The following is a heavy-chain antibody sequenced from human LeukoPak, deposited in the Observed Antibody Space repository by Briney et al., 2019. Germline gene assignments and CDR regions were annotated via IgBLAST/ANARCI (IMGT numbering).Heavy chain of an antibody. J-gene: IGHJ3*02. CDR1: GCSISSYY. CDR2: IYTSGST. Sequence: PSETLSLTCTVSGCSISSYYWSWIRQPAGKGLEWIGRIYTSGSTNYNPSLKSRVTMSVDTSKNQFSLKLSSVTAADTAVYYCARDQIGLLWFGELTNDAFDIWGQGTMVTVSS. D-gene: IGHD3-10*01. V-gene: IGHV4-4*07. CDR3: ARDQIGLLWFGELTNDAFDI.